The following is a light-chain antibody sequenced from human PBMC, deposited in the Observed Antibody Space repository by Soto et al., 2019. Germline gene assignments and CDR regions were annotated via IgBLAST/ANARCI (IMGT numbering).Light chain of an antibody. J-gene: IGKJ3*01. V-gene: IGKV3-15*01. Sequence: IVMTQSPATLSVSPGERATFSCRASQNIYSNIAWYQQRPGQAPRLLIYRASTRATGVPARFSGSGSGTEFTLTISRLEPEDFVVYYCQQYGSSPLFTFGPGTKVDIK. CDR3: QQYGSSPLFT. CDR1: QNIYSN. CDR2: RAS.